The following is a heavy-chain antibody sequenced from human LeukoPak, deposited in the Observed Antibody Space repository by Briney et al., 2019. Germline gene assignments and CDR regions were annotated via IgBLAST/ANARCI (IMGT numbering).Heavy chain of an antibody. Sequence: PSETLSLTCTVSGGSISTYHWTWIRQPPGKGLEWIGYIYYSGSTNYNPSLKSRVTISVDTSKNQFSLKLSSVTAADTAVYYCARSGYREGADALDIWGQGTMVSVSS. CDR3: ARSGYREGADALDI. D-gene: IGHD5-18*01. J-gene: IGHJ3*02. V-gene: IGHV4-59*01. CDR1: GGSISTYH. CDR2: IYYSGST.